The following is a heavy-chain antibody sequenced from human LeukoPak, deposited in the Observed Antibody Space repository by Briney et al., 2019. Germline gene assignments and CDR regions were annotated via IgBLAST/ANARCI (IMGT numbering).Heavy chain of an antibody. CDR2: ISSSYI. V-gene: IGHV3-21*01. CDR3: ASQDRGGYNGPVDY. CDR1: GFTFSLYS. D-gene: IGHD5-24*01. J-gene: IGHJ4*02. Sequence: GGSLRLSCAASGFTFSLYSMNWVRQAPGKGLEWVSSISSSYIYYADSVKGRFTISRHNAKNSLYLQMNSLRAEDTAVYYCASQDRGGYNGPVDYWGQGTLVTVSS.